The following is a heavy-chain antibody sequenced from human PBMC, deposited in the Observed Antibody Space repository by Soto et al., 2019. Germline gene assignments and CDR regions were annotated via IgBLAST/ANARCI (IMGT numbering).Heavy chain of an antibody. Sequence: EVQLVESGGGLVQPGGSLRLSCAASGFIFSSYWMHWVRQVPGKGLVWVSRINNDGSSTSYADSVNGRFTISRDNAKNTLYLQMNSLRAEDTAVYYCARGVQVSRYFDLWCRGTLVTVSS. CDR1: GFIFSSYW. V-gene: IGHV3-74*01. CDR2: INNDGSST. CDR3: ARGVQVSRYFDL. J-gene: IGHJ2*01. D-gene: IGHD2-8*01.